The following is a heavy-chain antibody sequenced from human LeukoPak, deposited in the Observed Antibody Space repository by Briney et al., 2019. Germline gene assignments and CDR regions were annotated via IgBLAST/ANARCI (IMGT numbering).Heavy chain of an antibody. J-gene: IGHJ4*02. Sequence: SETLSLTCGVSGYSITSGYHWGWIRQPPGKGLEWIGNIYHTGSTYYNPSLKSRVTISVDTSKNQFSLQLSSVTAAGTAVYYCARRGLSYYYDSSGYHIDYWGQGTLVTVSS. CDR1: GYSITSGYH. CDR2: IYHTGST. CDR3: ARRGLSYYYDSSGYHIDY. V-gene: IGHV4-38-2*01. D-gene: IGHD3-22*01.